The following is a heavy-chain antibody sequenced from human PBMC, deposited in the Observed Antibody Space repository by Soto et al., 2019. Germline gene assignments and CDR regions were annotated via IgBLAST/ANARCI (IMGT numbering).Heavy chain of an antibody. CDR3: ARGVPPIDY. CDR2: ISACNGNI. CDR1: GYTFTNFG. J-gene: IGHJ4*02. V-gene: IGHV1-18*01. Sequence: QVQLVQSGAEVKKPGASVKVSCKASGYTFTNFGISWVRHAPGQGLEWMVWISACNGNINYAQNFQGRVTMTTDTSTSTAYMELRSLRSDDTAEYYCARGVPPIDYLGQGTLVTVSS.